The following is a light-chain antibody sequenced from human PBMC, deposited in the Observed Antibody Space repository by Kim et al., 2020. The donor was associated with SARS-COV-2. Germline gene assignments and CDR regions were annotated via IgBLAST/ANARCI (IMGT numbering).Light chain of an antibody. CDR1: SSDVGSNYL. Sequence: QSALTQPASVSGSPGQSITISCTGTSSDVGSNYLVSWYQQHPGEAPKLIIYEVSKRPSGISDRFSGSKSGNTASLTISGLQAEDEAHYHCCTYVNNVLFGGGTQLTVL. J-gene: IGLJ2*01. CDR3: CTYVNNVL. V-gene: IGLV2-23*02. CDR2: EVS.